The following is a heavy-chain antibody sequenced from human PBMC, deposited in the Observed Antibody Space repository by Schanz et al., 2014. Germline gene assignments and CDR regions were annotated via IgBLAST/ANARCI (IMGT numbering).Heavy chain of an antibody. Sequence: QLQLQESGPGLVKPSETLSLTCTVSGDSISSSRYCWGWIRQPPGKGLEWIGSIYYSGSTYYNPSLKSRVTISVDTSKNQFSLKLSSVTAADTAVYYCAREWSSFDYWGQGTLVTVSS. D-gene: IGHD2-8*01. CDR2: IYYSGST. CDR3: AREWSSFDY. V-gene: IGHV4-39*07. CDR1: GDSISSSRYC. J-gene: IGHJ4*02.